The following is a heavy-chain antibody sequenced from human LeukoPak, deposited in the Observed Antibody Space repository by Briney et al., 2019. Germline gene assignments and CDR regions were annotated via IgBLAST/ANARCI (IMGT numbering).Heavy chain of an antibody. D-gene: IGHD1-26*01. Sequence: GGSLRLSCAASGFTFSSYAMHWVRQAPGKGLEWVAVISYDGSNKYYADSVKGRFTISRDNSKNTLYLQMNSLRAEYTAVYYCARGERVDYWGQGTLVTVSS. CDR2: ISYDGSNK. V-gene: IGHV3-30*04. CDR3: ARGERVDY. J-gene: IGHJ4*02. CDR1: GFTFSSYA.